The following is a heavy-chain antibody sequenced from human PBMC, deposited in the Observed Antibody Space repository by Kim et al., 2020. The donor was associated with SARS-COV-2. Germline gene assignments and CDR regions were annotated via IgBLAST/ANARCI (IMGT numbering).Heavy chain of an antibody. Sequence: NYAQKFQEGFTITRDMSTSTAYMELSSLRSEDTAVYYCAAHAAAAGAVDYWGQGTLVTVSS. D-gene: IGHD6-13*01. V-gene: IGHV1-58*01. CDR3: AAHAAAAGAVDY. J-gene: IGHJ4*02.